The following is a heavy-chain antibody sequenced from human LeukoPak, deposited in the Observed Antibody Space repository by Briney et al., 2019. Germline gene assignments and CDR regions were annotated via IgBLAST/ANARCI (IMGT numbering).Heavy chain of an antibody. CDR2: INHSGST. Sequence: SETMSLTCDVYGGSFSGYYWSWIPQPPGKGLEWIGEINHSGSTNYNPSLKSRVTISVDTSKNQFSLKLSSATAADTAVYYCARGSQYYDSSGYYYWGQGTLVTVSS. V-gene: IGHV4-34*01. D-gene: IGHD3-22*01. CDR3: ARGSQYYDSSGYYY. CDR1: GGSFSGYY. J-gene: IGHJ4*02.